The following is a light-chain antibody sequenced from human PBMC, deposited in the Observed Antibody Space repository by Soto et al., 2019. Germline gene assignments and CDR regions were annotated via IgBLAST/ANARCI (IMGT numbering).Light chain of an antibody. J-gene: IGKJ1*01. V-gene: IGKV3-20*01. Sequence: IVLTQSPGTLSLSPGERATLSCRASQTGSNSYLAWYQHKSGQAPRLLIYGVYTRASGIPDRFSGSGSRTEFTLTITRLEHEDSAVYFCQHYGYSQWTFGQGTKVDIK. CDR2: GVY. CDR1: QTGSNSY. CDR3: QHYGYSQWT.